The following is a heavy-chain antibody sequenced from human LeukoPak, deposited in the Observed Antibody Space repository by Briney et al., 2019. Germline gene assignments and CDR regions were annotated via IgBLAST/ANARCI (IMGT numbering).Heavy chain of an antibody. Sequence: GGSLRLSCAASGFTFSSDWMHWVRQAPGKGLVWVSRINSDGSRTSYADSVKGRFTISRDNSKNTLYLQMYSLRAEDTAVYSCAAATTFDYWGQGTLVTVSS. CDR3: AAATTFDY. D-gene: IGHD1-14*01. J-gene: IGHJ4*02. CDR1: GFTFSSDW. CDR2: INSDGSRT. V-gene: IGHV3-74*01.